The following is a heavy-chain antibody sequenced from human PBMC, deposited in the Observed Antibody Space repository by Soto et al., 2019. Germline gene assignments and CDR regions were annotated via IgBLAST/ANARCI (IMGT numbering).Heavy chain of an antibody. CDR2: ISSSSSYI. V-gene: IGHV3-21*01. D-gene: IGHD2-2*01. J-gene: IGHJ4*02. CDR1: GFTFSSYS. CDR3: ARDLAVVSAAYLGDFDY. Sequence: PGGSLRLSCAASGFTFSSYSMNWVRQAPGKGLEWVSSISSSSSYIYYADSVKGRFTISRDNAKNSLYLQMNSLRAEDTAVYYCARDLAVVSAAYLGDFDYWGQGTLVTVSS.